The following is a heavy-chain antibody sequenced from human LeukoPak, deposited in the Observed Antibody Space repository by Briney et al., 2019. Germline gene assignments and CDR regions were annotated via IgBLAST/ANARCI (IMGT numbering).Heavy chain of an antibody. CDR1: GGSISSYY. CDR3: ARADSGYDGEGFDY. Sequence: ETLSLTCTVSGGSISSYYWSWIRQPPGKGLEWIGYIYYSGSTNYNPSLKSRVTISVDKSKNQFSLKLSSVTAADTAVYYCARADSGYDGEGFDYWGQGTLVTVSS. D-gene: IGHD5-12*01. CDR2: IYYSGST. J-gene: IGHJ4*02. V-gene: IGHV4-59*12.